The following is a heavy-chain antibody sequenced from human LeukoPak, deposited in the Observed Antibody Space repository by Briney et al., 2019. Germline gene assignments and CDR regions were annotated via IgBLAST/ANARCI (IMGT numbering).Heavy chain of an antibody. CDR2: INPNSGGT. D-gene: IGHD1-26*01. V-gene: IGHV1-2*02. J-gene: IGHJ3*02. CDR3: ARNHIVGAAHDAFDI. Sequence: ASVKVSCKASGYTFTGYYMHWVRQAPGQGLEWMGWINPNSGGTNYAQKLQGRVTMTTDTSTSTAYMELRSLRSDDTAVYYCARNHIVGAAHDAFDIWGQGTMVTVSS. CDR1: GYTFTGYY.